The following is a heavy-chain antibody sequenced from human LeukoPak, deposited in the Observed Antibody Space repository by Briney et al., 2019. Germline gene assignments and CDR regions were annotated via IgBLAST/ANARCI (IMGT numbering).Heavy chain of an antibody. CDR2: INPSGGST. V-gene: IGHV1-46*01. CDR1: GYTFTSYY. CDR3: ASITVTTSH. Sequence: ASVKVSCKASGYTFTSYYMHWVRQAPGQGLEWMGIINPSGGSTSYAQKFQGRVTMTTDTSTSTAYMELRSLRSDDTAVYYCASITVTTSHWGQGTLVTVSS. D-gene: IGHD1-20*01. J-gene: IGHJ4*02.